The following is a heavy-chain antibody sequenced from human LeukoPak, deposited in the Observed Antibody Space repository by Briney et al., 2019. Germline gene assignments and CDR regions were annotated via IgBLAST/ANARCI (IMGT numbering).Heavy chain of an antibody. CDR3: ATEKAARPYYYYGMDV. CDR2: FDPEDGET. Sequence: GASVKVSCKVSGYTLTELSMHWVRQAPGKGLEWMGGFDPEDGETIYAQKFQGRVTMTEDTSTDTAYMELSSLRSEDTAVYYCATEKAARPYYYYGMDVWGQGTTVTVSS. J-gene: IGHJ6*02. D-gene: IGHD6-6*01. V-gene: IGHV1-24*01. CDR1: GYTLTELS.